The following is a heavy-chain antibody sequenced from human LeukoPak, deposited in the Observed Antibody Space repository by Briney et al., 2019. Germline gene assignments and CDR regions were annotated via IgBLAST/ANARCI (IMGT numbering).Heavy chain of an antibody. Sequence: PGGSLRLSCAASGFTFSSYAMHWVRQAPGKGLEWVAVISYDGSNKYYADSVKGRFTISRDNSKNTLYLQMNSLRAEDTAVYYCAREADAVTTGAFDIWGQGTMVTVSS. CDR1: GFTFSSYA. J-gene: IGHJ3*02. D-gene: IGHD4-11*01. CDR3: AREADAVTTGAFDI. CDR2: ISYDGSNK. V-gene: IGHV3-30-3*01.